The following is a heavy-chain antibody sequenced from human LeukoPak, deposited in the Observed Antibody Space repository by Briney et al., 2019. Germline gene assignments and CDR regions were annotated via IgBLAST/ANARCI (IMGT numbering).Heavy chain of an antibody. CDR1: GDSVSSNSAV. D-gene: IGHD3-10*01. CDR3: ARRVQEAHAFDI. J-gene: IGHJ3*02. Sequence: SQTLSLTCAISGDSVSSNSAVWHWIRQSPSRGLEWLGRTYYRSKWYIEYAVSVKSRITINPDTSKNQFSLQLNSVTPEDTAVYXXARRVQEAHAFDIWGQGTMVSVSS. V-gene: IGHV6-1*01. CDR2: TYYRSKWYI.